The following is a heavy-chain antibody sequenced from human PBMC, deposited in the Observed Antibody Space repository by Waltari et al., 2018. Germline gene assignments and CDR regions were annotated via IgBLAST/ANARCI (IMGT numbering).Heavy chain of an antibody. CDR2: INAGNGNT. D-gene: IGHD6-13*01. J-gene: IGHJ6*02. CDR1: GFTVSSNY. V-gene: IGHV1-3*01. CDR3: ARDAEQQQYYYGMDV. Sequence: VQLVESGGGLIQPGGSLRLSCAASGFTVSSNYMSWVRQAPGQRLEWMGWINAGNGNTKYSQKFQGRVTITRDTSASTAYMELSSLRSEDTAVYYCARDAEQQQYYYGMDVWGQGTTVTVSS.